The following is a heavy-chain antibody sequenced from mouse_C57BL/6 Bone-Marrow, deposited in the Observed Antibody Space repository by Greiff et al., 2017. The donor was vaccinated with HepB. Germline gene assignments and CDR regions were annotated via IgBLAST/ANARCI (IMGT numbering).Heavy chain of an antibody. V-gene: IGHV1-64*01. CDR2: IHPNSGST. CDR3: AYYGSSYWYFDV. Sequence: QVQLQQPGAELVKPGASVKLSCKASCYTFTSYWMHWVKQRPGQGLEWIGMIHPNSGSTNYNEKFKSKATLTVDKSSSTAYMQLSSLTSEDSAVYYCAYYGSSYWYFDVWGTGTTVTVSS. D-gene: IGHD1-1*01. CDR1: CYTFTSYW. J-gene: IGHJ1*03.